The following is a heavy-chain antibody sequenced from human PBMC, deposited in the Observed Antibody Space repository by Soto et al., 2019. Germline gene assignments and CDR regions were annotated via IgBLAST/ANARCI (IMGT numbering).Heavy chain of an antibody. D-gene: IGHD3-3*01. CDR2: ISYDGSNK. CDR3: ARVLYPQGGKTSQYYYYGMDV. CDR1: GFTFSSYA. J-gene: IGHJ6*02. Sequence: PGGSLRLSCAASGFTFSSYAMHWVRQAPGKGLEWVAVISYDGSNKYYADSVKGRFTISRDNSKNTLYLQMNSLRAEDTAVYYCARVLYPQGGKTSQYYYYGMDVWRQGTTVTVSS. V-gene: IGHV3-30-3*01.